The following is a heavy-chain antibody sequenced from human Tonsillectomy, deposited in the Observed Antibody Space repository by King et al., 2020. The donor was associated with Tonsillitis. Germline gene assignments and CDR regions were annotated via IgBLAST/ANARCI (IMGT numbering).Heavy chain of an antibody. CDR3: ARESTVHLGGTSGHWYFDL. CDR2: IYTSGST. CDR1: GCSISRYY. Sequence: QLQESGPGLVKPSETLSLTCTVSGCSISRYYWSWIRQPAGRGLEWIGRIYTSGSTNYNTSLKSRVTMSVDTPKNQFSLKLRPVTAADTAVYYFARESTVHLGGTSGHWYFDLWGRGTLVSVSS. J-gene: IGHJ2*01. D-gene: IGHD1-26*01. V-gene: IGHV4-4*07.